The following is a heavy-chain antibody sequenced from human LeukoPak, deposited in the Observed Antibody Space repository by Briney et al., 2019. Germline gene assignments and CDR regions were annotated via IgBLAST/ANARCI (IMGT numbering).Heavy chain of an antibody. J-gene: IGHJ4*02. CDR1: GYTFTNYY. D-gene: IGHD6-19*01. V-gene: IGHV1-46*01. Sequence: GASVKVSCKASGYTFTNYYMHWVRQAPGQGLEWMGIINPSGGSTRYAQKFQGRVTMTRDTSTSTVYMELSSLRSEDTAVYYCAREAGTNYFDYWGQGTLVTVSS. CDR2: INPSGGST. CDR3: AREAGTNYFDY.